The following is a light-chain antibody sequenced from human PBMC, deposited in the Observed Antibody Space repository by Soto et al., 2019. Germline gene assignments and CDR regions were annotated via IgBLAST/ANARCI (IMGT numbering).Light chain of an antibody. CDR2: DAS. V-gene: IGKV1-5*01. J-gene: IGKJ5*01. CDR1: QNIRNL. Sequence: DIQMTQSPSSLSASVGDRITITCRASQNIRNLLAWYQQKPGKAPKPLIYDASTLKTGVPSRFSGSGSGSEFNFTITGLQPDDFATYFCQQYNTYATFGQGTRLEIK. CDR3: QQYNTYAT.